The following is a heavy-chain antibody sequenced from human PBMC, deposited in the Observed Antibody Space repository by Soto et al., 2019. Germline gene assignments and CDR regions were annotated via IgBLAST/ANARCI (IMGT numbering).Heavy chain of an antibody. V-gene: IGHV1-18*01. CDR1: GYTFTSYG. J-gene: IGHJ5*02. D-gene: IGHD1-26*01. CDR3: ARVVGALGHWFDP. Sequence: QVQLVQSGAEVKKPGASVKVSCKASGYTFTSYGISWVRQAPGQGLEWMGRISAYNGNTNYAQKLQGRVTMTTDTATSAAYRELRSLRSDDTAVYYCARVVGALGHWFDPWGQGTLVTVSS. CDR2: ISAYNGNT.